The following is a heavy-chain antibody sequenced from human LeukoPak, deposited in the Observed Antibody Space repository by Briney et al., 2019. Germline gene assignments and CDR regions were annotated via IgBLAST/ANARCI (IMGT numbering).Heavy chain of an antibody. CDR1: GGIFSSYA. CDR3: ARVGSEGGYYYYYYYMDV. J-gene: IGHJ6*03. D-gene: IGHD5-12*01. Sequence: PSVYLSCKASGGIFSSYAISWVRQAPGHGLEWMGGIIPIFGTANYAQKFQGRVTITTDESTSTAYKELSSLRSEDTAVYYCARVGSEGGYYYYYYYMDVWGKGTTVTVSS. V-gene: IGHV1-69*05. CDR2: IIPIFGTA.